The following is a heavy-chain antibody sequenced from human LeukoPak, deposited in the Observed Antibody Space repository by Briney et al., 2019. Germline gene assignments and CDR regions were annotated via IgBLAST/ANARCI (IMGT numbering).Heavy chain of an antibody. D-gene: IGHD5-18*01. CDR3: ARGVPRGYSYGGPGY. Sequence: ASVKASCKASGYTFTGYYMHWVRQAPGQGLEWMGWINTNTGNPTYAQGFTGRFVFSLDTSVSTAYLQISSLKAEDTAVYYCARGVPRGYSYGGPGYWGQGTLVTVSS. CDR2: INTNTGNP. V-gene: IGHV7-4-1*02. CDR1: GYTFTGYY. J-gene: IGHJ4*02.